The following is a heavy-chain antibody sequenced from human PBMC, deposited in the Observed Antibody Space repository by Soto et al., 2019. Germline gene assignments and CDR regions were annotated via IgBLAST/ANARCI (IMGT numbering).Heavy chain of an antibody. J-gene: IGHJ3*02. CDR3: ARGERANFELLWFGESSSDAFDI. V-gene: IGHV1-8*01. CDR2: MNPNSGNT. D-gene: IGHD3-10*01. Sequence: ASVKVSCKASGYTFTSYDINWVRQATGQGLEWMGWMNPNSGNTGYAQKFQGRVTMTRNTSISTAYMELSSLRSEDTAVYYCARGERANFELLWFGESSSDAFDIWGQGTMVTVSS. CDR1: GYTFTSYD.